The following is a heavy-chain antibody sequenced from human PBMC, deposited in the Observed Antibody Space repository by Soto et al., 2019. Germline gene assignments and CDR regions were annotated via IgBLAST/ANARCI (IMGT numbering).Heavy chain of an antibody. CDR1: GGSFSGYY. CDR2: INHSGST. D-gene: IGHD6-19*01. Sequence: QVQLQQWGAGLLKPSETLSLTCAVYGGSFSGYYWSWIRQPPGKGLEWIGEINHSGSTNYNPSLKSRVTISVDTSNNQCSLKLSSVTAADTAVYYFASQLGYSSRRIAPWGQGTLVIVSS. CDR3: ASQLGYSSRRIAP. J-gene: IGHJ5*02. V-gene: IGHV4-34*01.